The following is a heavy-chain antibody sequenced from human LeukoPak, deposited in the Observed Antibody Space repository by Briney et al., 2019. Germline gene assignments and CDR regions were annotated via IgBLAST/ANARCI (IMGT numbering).Heavy chain of an antibody. CDR3: TSDLNHDSGG. V-gene: IGHV3-7*01. CDR2: IKPDGSKK. Sequence: GGSLRLSCAASGFSVSGTWMTWVRQAPGKGLECVANIKPDGSKKYYVYSVKGRFNVSRENAKNSLYRQMNSLRVGESAIYYCTSDLNHDSGGWGQGTLVTVSS. D-gene: IGHD3-22*01. CDR1: GFSVSGTW. J-gene: IGHJ4*02.